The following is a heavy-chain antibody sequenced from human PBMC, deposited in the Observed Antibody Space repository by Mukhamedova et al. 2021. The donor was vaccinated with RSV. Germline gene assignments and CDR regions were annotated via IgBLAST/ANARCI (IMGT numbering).Heavy chain of an antibody. CDR1: GFTLSDRA. CDR3: ARDTYVRTDYYFD. CDR2: ISGSSSTI. J-gene: IGHJ4*01. V-gene: IGHV3-48*02. Sequence: GFTLSDRAMNWVRQAPGKGPEWVAYISGSSSTIEYVDSVKGRFTISRDNAKNSLYLQMNGLREDDTAMYYCARDTYVRTDYYFD. D-gene: IGHD3-10*02.